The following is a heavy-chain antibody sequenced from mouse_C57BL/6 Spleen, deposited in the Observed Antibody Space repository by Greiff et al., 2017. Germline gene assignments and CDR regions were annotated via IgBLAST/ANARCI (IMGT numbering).Heavy chain of an antibody. CDR1: GYTFTDYE. CDR3: TRRYYGEYYFDY. J-gene: IGHJ2*01. V-gene: IGHV1-15*01. CDR2: IDPETGGT. Sequence: QVQLKQSGAELVRPGASVTLSCKASGYTFTDYEMHWVKQTPVHGLEWIGAIDPETGGTAYNQKFKGKAILTADKSSSTAYMELRSLKSEDSAVYYCTRRYYGEYYFDYWGQGTTLTVSS. D-gene: IGHD1-1*01.